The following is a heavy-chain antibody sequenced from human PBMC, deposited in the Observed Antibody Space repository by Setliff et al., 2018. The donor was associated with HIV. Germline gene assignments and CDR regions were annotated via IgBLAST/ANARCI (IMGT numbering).Heavy chain of an antibody. D-gene: IGHD2-8*01. CDR1: GLSVSSNY. V-gene: IGHV3-11*04. J-gene: IGHJ4*02. CDR3: ASHPSVYGPPFDY. CDR2: ISSSGNII. Sequence: GGSLRLSCAASGLSVSSNYMSWVRQAPGKGLEWVSYISSSGNIIYYADSVKGRFTISRDNAKNSLYLQMNSLRAEDTAVYYCASHPSVYGPPFDYWGQGTLVTVSS.